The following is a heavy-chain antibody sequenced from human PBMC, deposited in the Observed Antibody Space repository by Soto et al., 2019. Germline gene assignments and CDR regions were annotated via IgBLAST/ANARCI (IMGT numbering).Heavy chain of an antibody. D-gene: IGHD6-19*01. CDR3: ATKDDGAGYFDH. CDR2: ISSDGTNK. J-gene: IGHJ4*02. CDR1: GIPFNNYP. Sequence: QVQLVESGGGVVQPGRSLRLSCAASGIPFNNYPMHWVRQAPGKRLEWVAVISSDGTNKFYADSVKGRFTVSRDNSQNTVSLQMNSLRAEDTAVYYCATKDDGAGYFDHWGQGTLVSVSS. V-gene: IGHV3-30*01.